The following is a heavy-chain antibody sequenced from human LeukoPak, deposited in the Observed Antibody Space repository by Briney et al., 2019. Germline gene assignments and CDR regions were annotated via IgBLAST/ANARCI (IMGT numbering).Heavy chain of an antibody. D-gene: IGHD5-18*01. J-gene: IGHJ4*02. CDR1: GFTFSSYA. CDR2: ISYDGSNK. Sequence: GGSLRLSCAASGFTFSSYAMHWVRQAPGKGLEWVAVISYDGSNKYYADSVKGRFTISRDNSKNTLYLQMNSLRAEDTAVYYCARDKGRYSSETRPLDYWGQGTLVTVSS. CDR3: ARDKGRYSSETRPLDY. V-gene: IGHV3-30-3*01.